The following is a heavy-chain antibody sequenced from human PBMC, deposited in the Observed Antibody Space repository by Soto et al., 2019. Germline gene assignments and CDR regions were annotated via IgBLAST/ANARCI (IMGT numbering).Heavy chain of an antibody. V-gene: IGHV3-30*18. CDR3: AKDYDSSGYYYPIDY. CDR1: GFTFSSYG. D-gene: IGHD3-22*01. Sequence: PGGSLRLSCAASGFTFSSYGMHWVRQAPGKGLEWVAVISYDGSNKYYADSVKGRFTISRDNSKNTLYLQMNSLRAEDTAVYYCAKDYDSSGYYYPIDYWGQGTLVTVSS. CDR2: ISYDGSNK. J-gene: IGHJ4*02.